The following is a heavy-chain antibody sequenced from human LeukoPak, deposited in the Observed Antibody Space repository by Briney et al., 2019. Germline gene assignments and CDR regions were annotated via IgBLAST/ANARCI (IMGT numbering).Heavy chain of an antibody. V-gene: IGHV1-69*05. CDR2: IIPIFGTA. CDR1: GGTFSSYA. D-gene: IGHD2-2*01. J-gene: IGHJ6*03. Sequence: SVKVSCKASGGTFSSYAISWVRQAPGQGLEWMGGIIPIFGTANYAQKFQGRVTITTDESTSTAYMELSSLRSEDTAVYYCARGALVPAAYYYYYYMDVWGKGTTVTVSS. CDR3: ARGALVPAAYYYYYYMDV.